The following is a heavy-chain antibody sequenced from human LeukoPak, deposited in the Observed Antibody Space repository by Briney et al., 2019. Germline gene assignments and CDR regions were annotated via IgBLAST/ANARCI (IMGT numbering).Heavy chain of an antibody. D-gene: IGHD7-27*01. CDR2: INPNSGDT. V-gene: IGHV1-2*02. Sequence: ASVKVSCKASGYTFIGYYIHWVRQAPGQGVRWMGWINPNSGDTNYAQNFQGRVTMTRDTSTSTAYMELSRLRSDDTAVYYCARGAGDFYFDYWGQGTLVTVSS. J-gene: IGHJ4*02. CDR1: GYTFIGYY. CDR3: ARGAGDFYFDY.